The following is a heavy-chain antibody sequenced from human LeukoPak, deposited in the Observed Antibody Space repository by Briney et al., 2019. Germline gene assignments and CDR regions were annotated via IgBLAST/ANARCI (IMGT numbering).Heavy chain of an antibody. CDR1: GGSFSGYY. D-gene: IGHD6-13*01. V-gene: IGHV4-34*01. Sequence: SETLSLTCAVYGGSFSGYYWSWIRQPPGKGLEWIGEINHSGSTNYNPSLKSRVTISVDTSTNQFSLKLSSVTAADTAVYYCARLVRSIAAAGLSWFDPWGQGTLVTVSS. CDR2: INHSGST. J-gene: IGHJ5*02. CDR3: ARLVRSIAAAGLSWFDP.